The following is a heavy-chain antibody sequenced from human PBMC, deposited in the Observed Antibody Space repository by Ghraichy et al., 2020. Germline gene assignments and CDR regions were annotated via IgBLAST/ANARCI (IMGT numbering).Heavy chain of an antibody. Sequence: GSLRLSCAASGFTFSSCWMSWVRQAPGKGLEWVANIKQDGSDKFYVDSVKGRFTISRDNAKNSLYLQLNSLRDEDTAVYYCAREPTLPGVIDYWGQGTLVTVSS. CDR1: GFTFSSCW. CDR2: IKQDGSDK. CDR3: AREPTLPGVIDY. J-gene: IGHJ4*02. V-gene: IGHV3-7*01.